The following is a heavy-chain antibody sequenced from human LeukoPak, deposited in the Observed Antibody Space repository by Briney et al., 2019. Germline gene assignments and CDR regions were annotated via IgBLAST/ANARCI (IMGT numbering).Heavy chain of an antibody. CDR3: ARGSTYYYDSSGYP. CDR1: GFSFSSYS. J-gene: IGHJ5*02. Sequence: GGSLRLSCVASGFSFSSYSMNWVRQAPGKGLEWVSYISSSSSTIYYADSVKGRFTISRDNAKNSLYLQMNSLRDEDTAVYYCARGSTYYYDSSGYPWGQGTLVTVSS. D-gene: IGHD3-22*01. CDR2: ISSSSSTI. V-gene: IGHV3-48*02.